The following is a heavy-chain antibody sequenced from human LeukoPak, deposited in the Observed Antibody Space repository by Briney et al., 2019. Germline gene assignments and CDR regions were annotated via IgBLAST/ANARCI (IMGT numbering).Heavy chain of an antibody. Sequence: ASVKVSCKASEYTLSGHYMHWVRQAPGQGLEWMGWINPNSGATIYVQNFQGRVTMTRDTSGTTVYMDLSSLRSDDTAVYYCARELSMVGGVPGGGFQHWGQGTLVIVSS. CDR1: EYTLSGHY. CDR2: INPNSGAT. V-gene: IGHV1-2*02. D-gene: IGHD3-10*01. CDR3: ARELSMVGGVPGGGFQH. J-gene: IGHJ1*01.